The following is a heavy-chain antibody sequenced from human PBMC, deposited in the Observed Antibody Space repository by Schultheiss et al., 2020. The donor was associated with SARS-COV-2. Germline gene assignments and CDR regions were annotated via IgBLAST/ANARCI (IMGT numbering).Heavy chain of an antibody. CDR1: GFTFTRYA. Sequence: GGSLRLSCAASGFTFTRYAMSWVRQAPGTGLEWVSRISSDGSSTSYADSVEGRFTISRDNAKNTLYLQLNSLRGEDTAVYYCARLDSAYYISRSWIDPWGQGTLVTVSS. J-gene: IGHJ5*02. V-gene: IGHV3-74*01. CDR2: ISSDGSST. CDR3: ARLDSAYYISRSWIDP. D-gene: IGHD1-26*01.